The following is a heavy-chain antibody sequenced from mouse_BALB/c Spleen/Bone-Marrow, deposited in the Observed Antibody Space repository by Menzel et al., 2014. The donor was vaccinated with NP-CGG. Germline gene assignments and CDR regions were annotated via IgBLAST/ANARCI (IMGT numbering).Heavy chain of an antibody. Sequence: EVQLVESGGGLVKPGGSLKPSCAASGFAFSSYDMSWVRQTPEKRLEWVAYISSGGGSTYYPDTVKGRFTISRDNAKNTLYLQMSSLKSEDTAMYYCARPLYYYGSSPFYAMDYWGQGTSVTVSS. D-gene: IGHD1-1*01. CDR1: GFAFSSYD. J-gene: IGHJ4*01. V-gene: IGHV5-12-1*01. CDR3: ARPLYYYGSSPFYAMDY. CDR2: ISSGGGST.